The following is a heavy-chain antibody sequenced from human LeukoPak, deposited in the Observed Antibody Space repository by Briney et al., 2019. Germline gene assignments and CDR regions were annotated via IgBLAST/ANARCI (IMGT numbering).Heavy chain of an antibody. CDR1: GGSISSGGYS. Sequence: SESLCLTCAVSGGSISSGGYSWSWIRQPPGQGLEWIGYIYHSWSTYYNPSLKSRVTISVDRSKNQFSLKLSSVTAADTAVYYCARGGLMVYAIDYWGQGTLVTVSS. D-gene: IGHD2-8*01. J-gene: IGHJ4*02. CDR2: IYHSWST. V-gene: IGHV4-30-2*01. CDR3: ARGGLMVYAIDY.